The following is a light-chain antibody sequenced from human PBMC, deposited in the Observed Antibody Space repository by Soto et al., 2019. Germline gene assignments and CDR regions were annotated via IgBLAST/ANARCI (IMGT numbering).Light chain of an antibody. V-gene: IGLV1-40*01. J-gene: IGLJ1*01. Sequence: SVLTQPPSVSGAPGQSVTISCTGSSSNIGAGYDVQGYQQLPGTAPKLRIYGNSNRPSAEPHRFSGSKSSTSAPRPMVRLQAGDEADYSCQSYDSSLSGSRVFRTGTKVTVL. CDR1: SSNIGAGYD. CDR2: GNS. CDR3: QSYDSSLSGSRV.